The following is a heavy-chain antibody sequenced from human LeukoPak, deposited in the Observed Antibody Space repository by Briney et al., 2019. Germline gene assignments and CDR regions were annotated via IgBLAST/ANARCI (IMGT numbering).Heavy chain of an antibody. CDR2: IYYSGNT. CDR1: GGSISSYY. CDR3: ARHRVVGTFLIDY. J-gene: IGHJ4*02. V-gene: IGHV4-59*08. Sequence: SETLSLTCTVSGGSISSYYWSWIRQPPGKGLEWIGYIYYSGNTNYNPSLESRVTISVDTSENQFSLKLSSVTAADTAVYYCARHRVVGTFLIDYWGQGTLVTVSS. D-gene: IGHD6-19*01.